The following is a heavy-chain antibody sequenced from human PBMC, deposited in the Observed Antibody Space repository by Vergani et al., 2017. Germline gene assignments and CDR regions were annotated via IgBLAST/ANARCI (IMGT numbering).Heavy chain of an antibody. V-gene: IGHV1-2*02. J-gene: IGHJ4*02. CDR2: SNPNSGGT. CDR3: TRGWYYDSIAYWAY. CDR1: GYTFTGYY. Sequence: QVQLVQSGAEVKKPGASVKVFCKASGYTFTGYYMHWVRQAPGQGLEWMGWSNPNSGGTNYAQKFQGRVTMTRDTSISTAYMELSRLRSEDTAVYYCTRGWYYDSIAYWAYWGQGTLVTVSS. D-gene: IGHD3-22*01.